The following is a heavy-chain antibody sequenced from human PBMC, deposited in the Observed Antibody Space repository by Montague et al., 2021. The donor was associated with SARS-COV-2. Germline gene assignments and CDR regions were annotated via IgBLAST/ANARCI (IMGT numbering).Heavy chain of an antibody. D-gene: IGHD3-3*01. CDR1: GFTFGSYA. CDR2: ISGSGGST. CDR3: AKDQFVYDFWSGYGTIDY. J-gene: IGHJ4*02. Sequence: SLRLSCAASGFTFGSYAVSWVRQAPGKGLEWVSAISGSGGSTYYADSVKGRFTISRDNSKNTLYLQMNSLRAEDTAVYYCAKDQFVYDFWSGYGTIDYWGQGTLVTVSS. V-gene: IGHV3-23*01.